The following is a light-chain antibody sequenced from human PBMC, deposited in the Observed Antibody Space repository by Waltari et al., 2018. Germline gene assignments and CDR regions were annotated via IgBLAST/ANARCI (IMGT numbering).Light chain of an antibody. CDR1: QSISKW. Sequence: DIQMTQSPSTLSASVGDRVTITCRASQSISKWLAWYQQKPGKAPNLLIYKTSTLESGGPSRFSGSGSGTEVTLTIDSLQPDDFATYYGQQYNSYRSFGQGTKVEIK. J-gene: IGKJ1*01. V-gene: IGKV1-5*03. CDR2: KTS. CDR3: QQYNSYRS.